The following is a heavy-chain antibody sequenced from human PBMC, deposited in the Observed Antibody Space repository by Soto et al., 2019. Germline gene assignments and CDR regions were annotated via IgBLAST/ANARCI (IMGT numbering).Heavy chain of an antibody. Sequence: SVKVSCKASGGTFSHATVAWVRQAPGHRPEWMGMIIPIFGSTSSAQKFRDRVTFSADTYTNTAYMELSSLRSEDTAVYYCATPSGLLGQYSALPDNWGQGTLVIVSS. CDR3: ATPSGLLGQYSALPDN. CDR2: IIPIFGST. CDR1: GGTFSHAT. V-gene: IGHV1-69*08. D-gene: IGHD5-12*01. J-gene: IGHJ4*02.